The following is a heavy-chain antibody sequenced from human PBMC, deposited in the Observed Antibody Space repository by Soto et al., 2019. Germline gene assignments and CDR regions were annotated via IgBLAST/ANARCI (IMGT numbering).Heavy chain of an antibody. V-gene: IGHV4-4*02. CDR2: IFHSGTT. CDR1: GDSISSGDW. CDR3: ARDRIAADATEVAFDF. D-gene: IGHD6-13*01. J-gene: IGHJ3*01. Sequence: PSETLSLTCAVSGDSISSGDWLTWVRQPPGERLEWIGEIFHSGTTNYNPSLKSRVTISVDASKNQFSLSLSSVTAADTAVYYCARDRIAADATEVAFDFWGQGTMVTVSS.